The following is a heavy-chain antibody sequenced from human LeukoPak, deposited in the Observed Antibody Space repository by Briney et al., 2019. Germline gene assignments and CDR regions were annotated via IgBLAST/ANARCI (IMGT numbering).Heavy chain of an antibody. Sequence: SVRVSCKASGGSFSDYPINRVRQAPGQGLEWLGGIIPKYSASNYAQAFQGRVTIAADESTNTVYMEMSGLRPDDTAVYYCVRPDRIFGVPAAFDAWGQGTLVAVSS. CDR2: IIPKYSAS. D-gene: IGHD3-3*02. V-gene: IGHV1-69*13. CDR1: GGSFSDYP. J-gene: IGHJ3*01. CDR3: VRPDRIFGVPAAFDA.